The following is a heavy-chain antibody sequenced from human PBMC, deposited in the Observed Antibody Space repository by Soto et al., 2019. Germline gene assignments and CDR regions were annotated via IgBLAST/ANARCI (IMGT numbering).Heavy chain of an antibody. CDR3: VMVDNYVTPTPQDV. D-gene: IGHD3-16*01. Sequence: QVQLVQSGDEVKKPGASVKVSCKASGYIFVNYGIAWVRQAPGQGLEWMGWISPYTGNTHSATKVQGRLTMTTDTATSTAYRELGRLTSDDTAVYYCVMVDNYVTPTPQDVWGQGTTVTVSS. J-gene: IGHJ6*02. CDR2: ISPYTGNT. CDR1: GYIFVNYG. V-gene: IGHV1-18*01.